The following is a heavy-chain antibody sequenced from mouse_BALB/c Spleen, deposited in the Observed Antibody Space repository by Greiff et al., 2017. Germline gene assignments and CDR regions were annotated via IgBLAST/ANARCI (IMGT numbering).Heavy chain of an antibody. D-gene: IGHD1-2*01. CDR3: ARSGYYGSQAWFAY. CDR2: ISSGSSTI. J-gene: IGHJ3*01. CDR1: GFTFSSFG. V-gene: IGHV5-17*02. Sequence: EVKLVESGGGLVQPGGSRKLSCAASGFTFSSFGMHWVRQAPEKGLEWVAYISSGSSTIYYADTVKGRFTISRDNPKNTLFLQMTSLRSEDTAMYYCARSGYYGSQAWFAYWGQGTLVTVSA.